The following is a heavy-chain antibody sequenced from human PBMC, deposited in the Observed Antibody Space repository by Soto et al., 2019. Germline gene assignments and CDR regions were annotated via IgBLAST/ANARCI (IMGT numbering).Heavy chain of an antibody. CDR1: GFTFSSYA. Sequence: EVQLLESGGGLVQPGGSLRLSCAASGFTFSSYAMSWVRQAPGKGLEWVSAISGSGGSTNYADSVQGRFTISRDNSKNTLYLHMNSLRAEDTAIYYCAKKATIQLGYCSGGSCKIDYWGQGTLVTVSS. J-gene: IGHJ4*02. D-gene: IGHD2-15*01. CDR3: AKKATIQLGYCSGGSCKIDY. V-gene: IGHV3-23*01. CDR2: ISGSGGST.